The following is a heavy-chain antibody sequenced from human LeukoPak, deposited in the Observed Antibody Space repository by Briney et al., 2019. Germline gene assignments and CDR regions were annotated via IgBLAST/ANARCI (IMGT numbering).Heavy chain of an antibody. CDR3: ARDLGTTGGIAGNWFDP. J-gene: IGHJ5*02. D-gene: IGHD6-13*01. V-gene: IGHV1-69*13. CDR1: GGTFSSYA. CDR2: IIPIFGTA. Sequence: SVKVSCKASGGTFSSYAISWVRQAPGQGLEWMGGIIPIFGTANYAQKFQGRVTITADESTSSAYMELSSLRSEDTAVYYCARDLGTTGGIAGNWFDPWGQGTLVTVSS.